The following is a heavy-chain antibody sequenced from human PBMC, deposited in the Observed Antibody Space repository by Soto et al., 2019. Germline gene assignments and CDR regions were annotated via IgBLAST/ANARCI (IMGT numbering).Heavy chain of an antibody. V-gene: IGHV3-74*01. D-gene: IGHD6-13*01. J-gene: IGHJ4*02. CDR3: ARDSWYFDV. CDR1: GFTFTNFW. CDR2: IDTSGTST. Sequence: GESLKISCGASGFTFTNFWMHGVRQVPGKGLVWVSRIDTSGTSTSYADSVKGRFTISRDNAKSTVTLQMNSLRAEDTGVYYCARDSWYFDVWSQGSLVTVSS.